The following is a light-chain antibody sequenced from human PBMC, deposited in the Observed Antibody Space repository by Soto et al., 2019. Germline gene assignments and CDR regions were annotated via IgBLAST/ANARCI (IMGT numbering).Light chain of an antibody. CDR1: QSIATY. Sequence: IHLTQSPSFLSASVGDRVTITCRASQSIATYLTWYQQKPGKAPKLLIYDASSLKSGVPSRFSGSGSGTEFTLTISSLQPDDFATYYCQHYNSYPITFGQGTRLEIK. J-gene: IGKJ5*01. V-gene: IGKV1-5*01. CDR3: QHYNSYPIT. CDR2: DAS.